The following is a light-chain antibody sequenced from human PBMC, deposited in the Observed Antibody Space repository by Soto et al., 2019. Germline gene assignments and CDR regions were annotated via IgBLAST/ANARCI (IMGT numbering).Light chain of an antibody. Sequence: DIQMTQSPSTLSASVGDRVTITCRASQSISSWLAWYQQKTGKANXXXXXGXKTLQSGVPSRFSGSGYGTDFTLTITTLQPEDVGIYYCQQCHATPLTFGQGTRLEI. CDR3: QQCHATPLT. J-gene: IGKJ5*01. CDR1: QSISSW. V-gene: IGKV1-5*01. CDR2: GXK.